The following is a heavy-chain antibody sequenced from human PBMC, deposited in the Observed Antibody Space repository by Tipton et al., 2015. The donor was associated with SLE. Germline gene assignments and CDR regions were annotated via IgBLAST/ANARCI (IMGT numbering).Heavy chain of an antibody. CDR2: IDPSDSYT. CDR3: ARRETGDNSGDAFDI. D-gene: IGHD4-23*01. CDR1: GYSFTSYW. Sequence: QLVQSGAEVKKPGESLKISCKGSGYSFTSYWIGWVRQMPGKGLEWMGRIDPSDSYTNYSPSFQGHVTFSADQSISTAYLQWSSLKASDTAMYYCARRETGDNSGDAFDIWGQGTMVTVSS. V-gene: IGHV5-10-1*01. J-gene: IGHJ3*02.